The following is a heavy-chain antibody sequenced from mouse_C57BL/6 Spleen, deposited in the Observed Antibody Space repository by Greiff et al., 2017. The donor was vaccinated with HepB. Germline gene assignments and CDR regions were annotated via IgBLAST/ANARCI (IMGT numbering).Heavy chain of an antibody. CDR2: IRSKSNNYAT. Sequence: EVQVVESGGGLVQPKGSLKLSCAASGFSFNTYAMNWVRQAPGKGLEWVARIRSKSNNYATYYADSVKDRFTISRNDSESMLYLQMNNLKTEDTAMDYCVAYMGGYYGNPKNDFDYWGQGTTLTVSS. D-gene: IGHD2-1*01. CDR1: GFSFNTYA. J-gene: IGHJ2*01. V-gene: IGHV10-1*01. CDR3: VAYMGGYYGNPKNDFDY.